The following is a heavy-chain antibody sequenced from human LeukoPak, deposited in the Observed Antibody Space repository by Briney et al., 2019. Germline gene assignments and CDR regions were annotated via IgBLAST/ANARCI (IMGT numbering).Heavy chain of an antibody. CDR3: AKDIAAATRRDYYYYGMDV. V-gene: IGHV3-30*18. CDR2: ISYDGSNK. J-gene: IGHJ6*02. Sequence: GGSLRLSCAASEXTFTNYGMHWVRQAPGKGQEWVAVISYDGSNKHSADSVKGRFTISRDNSKNTVYLQMNSLRAEDTAVYYCAKDIAAATRRDYYYYGMDVWGQGTTVTVSS. CDR1: EXTFTNYG. D-gene: IGHD2-15*01.